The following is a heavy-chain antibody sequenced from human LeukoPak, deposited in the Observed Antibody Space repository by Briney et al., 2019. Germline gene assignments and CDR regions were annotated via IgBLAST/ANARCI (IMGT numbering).Heavy chain of an antibody. Sequence: SETLSLTCTVSGGSISSGGYYWSWIRQHPGKGLEWIGYIYYSGSTYYNRSLKSRVTISVDTSKNQFSLKLSSVTAADTAVYYCARLNCSSTSCYQDYWGQGTLVTVSS. CDR3: ARLNCSSTSCYQDY. J-gene: IGHJ4*02. D-gene: IGHD2-2*01. CDR2: IYYSGST. V-gene: IGHV4-31*03. CDR1: GGSISSGGYY.